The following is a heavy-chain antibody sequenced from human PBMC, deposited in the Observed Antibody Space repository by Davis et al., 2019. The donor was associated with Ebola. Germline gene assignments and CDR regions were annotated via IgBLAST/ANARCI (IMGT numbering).Heavy chain of an antibody. J-gene: IGHJ6*03. D-gene: IGHD2-21*01. CDR3: ARGSGCGGDCIYYYYYMDV. Sequence: PSETLSLTCAVYGGSFSGHYWSWIRQPPGKGLEWIGEINHSGSTNYNPSLKSRVTISVDTSKNQFSLKLSSVTAADTAVYYCARGSGCGGDCIYYYYYMDVWGKGTTVTVSS. CDR2: INHSGST. V-gene: IGHV4-34*01. CDR1: GGSFSGHY.